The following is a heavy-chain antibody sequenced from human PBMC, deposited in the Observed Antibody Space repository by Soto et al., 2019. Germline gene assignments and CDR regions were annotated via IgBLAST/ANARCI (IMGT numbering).Heavy chain of an antibody. CDR2: IRSKTSGEIR. D-gene: IGHD3-3*01. CDR3: VIDISESGVGELDH. V-gene: IGHV3-15*01. CDR1: GFTFIYAC. J-gene: IGHJ4*02. Sequence: EVQVVETGGGLVKPGESLRLSCAASGFTFIYACMTWVRQAPGKGLEWVCRIRSKTSGEIRDYAAPVKGRFTISRDDSTNTVYLQMNRLKTEDTAVYYCVIDISESGVGELDHWGQGTQVTVSS.